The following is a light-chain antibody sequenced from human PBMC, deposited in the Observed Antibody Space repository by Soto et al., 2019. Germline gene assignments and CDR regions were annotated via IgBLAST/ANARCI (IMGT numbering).Light chain of an antibody. Sequence: QSVLTQPASVSGSPGQSITISCTGTSSDIGGYNYVSWYQQLPGKVPKLIIYDVSNRPSGDSDRFSGSKSGNAASLTISGLHAEDEADYYCSSYTSTSTLYVFGTGTKLNVL. CDR2: DVS. J-gene: IGLJ1*01. V-gene: IGLV2-14*03. CDR3: SSYTSTSTLYV. CDR1: SSDIGGYNY.